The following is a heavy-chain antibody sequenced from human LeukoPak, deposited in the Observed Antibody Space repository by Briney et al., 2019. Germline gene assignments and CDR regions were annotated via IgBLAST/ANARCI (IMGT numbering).Heavy chain of an antibody. J-gene: IGHJ5*02. D-gene: IGHD3-3*01. CDR3: ARVAIFGVVILVPSWFDP. Sequence: ASVKVSCKASGYTFTGYYMHWVRQAPGQGLEWMGWINPNSGGTNYAQKFQGRVTMTRDTSISTAYMELSRLRSDDTAVYYCARVAIFGVVILVPSWFDPWGQGTLVTVSS. CDR1: GYTFTGYY. CDR2: INPNSGGT. V-gene: IGHV1-2*02.